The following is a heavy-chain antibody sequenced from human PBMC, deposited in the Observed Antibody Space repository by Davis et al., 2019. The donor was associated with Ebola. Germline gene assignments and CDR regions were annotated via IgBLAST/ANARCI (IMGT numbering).Heavy chain of an antibody. J-gene: IGHJ4*02. CDR2: INPSGST. Sequence: SQTLSLTCAVYGGSFSDYYWTWIRQPPGKGLEWIGEINPSGSTNYNPSLRSRVTISVDTSKNQFSLKLSSVTAADTAVYYCARGDSYYDPSGYYAGPEAPDHWGQGTLVSVSS. CDR3: ARGDSYYDPSGYYAGPEAPDH. CDR1: GGSFSDYY. V-gene: IGHV4-34*01. D-gene: IGHD3-22*01.